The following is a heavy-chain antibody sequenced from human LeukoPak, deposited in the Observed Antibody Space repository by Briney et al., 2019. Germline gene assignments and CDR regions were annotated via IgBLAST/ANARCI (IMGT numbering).Heavy chain of an antibody. V-gene: IGHV1-58*01. CDR3: AAGYCSGGSCYRDFDY. CDR2: IVVGSGNT. Sequence: SVKVSCKASGFTFISSAVQWVRQARGERLEWIGWIVVGSGNTNYAQKFQERVTITRDMSTSTAYMELSSLRSEDTAVYYCAAGYCSGGSCYRDFDYWGQGTLVTVSS. CDR1: GFTFISSA. J-gene: IGHJ4*02. D-gene: IGHD2-15*01.